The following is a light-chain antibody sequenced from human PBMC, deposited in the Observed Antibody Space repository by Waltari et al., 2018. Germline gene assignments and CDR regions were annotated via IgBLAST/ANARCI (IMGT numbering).Light chain of an antibody. CDR1: SRDVGGNNS. CDR2: EVT. CDR3: SSYADSDNLV. V-gene: IGLV2-8*01. Sequence: QSALTQPPSASGSPGQSVTISCTGTSRDVGGNNSVSWYQQHPGKAPKLMIYEVTKRPSGVPDRFSGSKSGNTASLIVSGLQAEDEADYHCSSYADSDNLVFGGGTKLTVL. J-gene: IGLJ3*02.